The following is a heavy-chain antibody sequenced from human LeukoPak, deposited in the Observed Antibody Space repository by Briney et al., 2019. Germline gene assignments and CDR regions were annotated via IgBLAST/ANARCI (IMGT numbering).Heavy chain of an antibody. D-gene: IGHD4-11*01. J-gene: IGHJ6*02. Sequence: ASVKVSCKASGYTFTSYYMHWVRQAPGQGLEWMGIINPSGGSTSYAQKFQGRVTMTMDTSTSTVYIELSSLRSEDTAVYYCARGGDYSSYYYYYGMDVWGQGTTVTVSS. CDR2: INPSGGST. V-gene: IGHV1-46*01. CDR3: ARGGDYSSYYYYYGMDV. CDR1: GYTFTSYY.